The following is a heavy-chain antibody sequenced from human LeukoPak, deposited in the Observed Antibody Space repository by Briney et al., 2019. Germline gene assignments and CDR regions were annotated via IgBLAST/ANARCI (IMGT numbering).Heavy chain of an antibody. CDR2: IYSGGST. D-gene: IGHD3-3*02. CDR3: ARLYGTFLEWSPYFDY. Sequence: PGGSLRLSCAASGFTVSSNYMNWVRQAPGKGLEWVSVIYSGGSTYYADSVKGRFTISRHNSKNTLYLQMNSLRAEDTAVYYCARLYGTFLEWSPYFDYWGQGTLVTVSS. CDR1: GFTVSSNY. V-gene: IGHV3-53*04. J-gene: IGHJ4*02.